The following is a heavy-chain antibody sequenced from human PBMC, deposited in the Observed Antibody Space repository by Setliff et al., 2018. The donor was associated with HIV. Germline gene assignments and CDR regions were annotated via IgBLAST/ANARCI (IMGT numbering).Heavy chain of an antibody. CDR2: INPYGGAA. CDR1: QNTFTNYY. Sequence: ASVKVSCKASQNTFTNYYMHWVRQAPGQGLEWMGVINPYGGAADFAQRFRDRLAMTTDTSTSTVFLELSSLRSEDTAIYYCARVYCSTRSCVDEWYFDYWGQGTLVTVSS. D-gene: IGHD2-2*01. J-gene: IGHJ4*02. CDR3: ARVYCSTRSCVDEWYFDY. V-gene: IGHV1-46*01.